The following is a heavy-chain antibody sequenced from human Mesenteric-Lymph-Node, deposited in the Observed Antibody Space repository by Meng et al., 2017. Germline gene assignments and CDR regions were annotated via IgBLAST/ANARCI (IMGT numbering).Heavy chain of an antibody. V-gene: IGHV4-4*02. Sequence: VESSETCLVSGAVVCGTRGRTTWCVWVRPTTGEGLGWIGEIYQSGRPTYNPSLRGRFTVSLGASQNQFSLKLSFVTAADTALYFCVRPYSNTGGGNWFDPWGQGTLVTVSS. CDR3: VRPYSNTGGGNWFDP. D-gene: IGHD6-13*01. CDR1: CGTRGRTTW. CDR2: IYQSGRP. J-gene: IGHJ5*02.